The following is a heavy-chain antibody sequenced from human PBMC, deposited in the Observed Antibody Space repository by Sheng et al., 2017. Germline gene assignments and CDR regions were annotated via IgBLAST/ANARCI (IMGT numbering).Heavy chain of an antibody. CDR2: INPSGSS. Sequence: QVQLQESGPGLVKTSETLSLTCTVSGGSISSYYWSWIRQPAGKGLDWIGRINPSGSSNYNSSLKSRVTMSVDASNNQFSLTLTSVTAADTAVYYCAREGYSSALRPFDYWGQGTLVTVSS. V-gene: IGHV4-4*07. J-gene: IGHJ4*02. CDR1: GGSISSYY. D-gene: IGHD6-19*01. CDR3: AREGYSSALRPFDY.